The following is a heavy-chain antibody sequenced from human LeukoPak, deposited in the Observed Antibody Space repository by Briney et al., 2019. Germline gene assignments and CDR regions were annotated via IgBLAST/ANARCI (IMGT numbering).Heavy chain of an antibody. CDR1: GFTFSNYA. CDR2: TLGSGGST. V-gene: IGHV3-23*01. D-gene: IGHD2-15*01. J-gene: IGHJ3*01. CDR3: AKVVVVAATNIDAFDV. Sequence: GGSLRLSCAASGFTFSNYAMSWVRQAPGKGLEWVSGTLGSGGSTHYADSVKGRFTISRDNSKNTLYLQMNSLRGEDTAVYYCAKVVVVAATNIDAFDVWGQGTMVTVSS.